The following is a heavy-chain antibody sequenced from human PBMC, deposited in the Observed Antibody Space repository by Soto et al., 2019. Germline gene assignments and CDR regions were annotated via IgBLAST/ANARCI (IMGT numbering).Heavy chain of an antibody. D-gene: IGHD3-16*01. CDR1: GLTFSIYS. J-gene: IGHJ4*02. CDR2: ISSSSTTL. V-gene: IGHV3-48*04. Sequence: GGSLRLSCAASGLTFSIYSMNWVRQAPGKGLEWVSYISSSSTTLYYADSVKGRFTISRDNAKNSLYLQMNSLRAEDTAVYYCAREQGGYFDYWGQGTLVTVSS. CDR3: AREQGGYFDY.